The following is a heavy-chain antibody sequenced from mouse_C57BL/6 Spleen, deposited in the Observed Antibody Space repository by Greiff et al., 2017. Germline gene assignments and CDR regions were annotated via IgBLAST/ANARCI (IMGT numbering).Heavy chain of an antibody. CDR2: IHPNSGST. CDR1: GYTFTSYW. D-gene: IGHD1-1*01. Sequence: QVQLQQPGAELVKPGASVKLSCKASGYTFTSYWMHWVKQRPGQGLEWIGMIHPNSGSTNYNEKFKSKATLTVDKSSSTAYMQLSSLTSEDSAVYYCARDGRITTVVARDAMDYWGQGTSVTVSS. CDR3: ARDGRITTVVARDAMDY. J-gene: IGHJ4*01. V-gene: IGHV1-64*01.